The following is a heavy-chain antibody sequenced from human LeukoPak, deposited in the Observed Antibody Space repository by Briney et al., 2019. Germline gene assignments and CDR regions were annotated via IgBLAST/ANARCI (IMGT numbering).Heavy chain of an antibody. J-gene: IGHJ3*02. CDR1: GGSFSGYY. D-gene: IGHD3-9*01. CDR2: INHSGST. CDR3: ARGRTTRYFDWLASYDAFDI. V-gene: IGHV4-34*01. Sequence: MSSETLSLTCAVYGGSFSGYYWSWIRQPPGKGLEWIGEINHSGSTNYNPSLKSRVTISVDTSKNQFSLKLSSVTAADTAVYYCARGRTTRYFDWLASYDAFDIWGQGTMATVSS.